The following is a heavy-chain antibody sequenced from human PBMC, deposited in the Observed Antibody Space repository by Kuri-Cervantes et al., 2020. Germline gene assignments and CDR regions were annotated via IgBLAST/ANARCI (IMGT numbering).Heavy chain of an antibody. D-gene: IGHD6-19*01. CDR2: ISSSSSTI. CDR3: ARDSLVAGTFGY. Sequence: LSLTCAAPGFTFSSYGMHWVRQAPGKGLEWVSYISSSSSTIYYADSVKGRFTISRDNAKNSLYLQMNSLRDEDTAVYYCARDSLVAGTFGYWGQGTLVTVSS. J-gene: IGHJ4*02. V-gene: IGHV3-48*02. CDR1: GFTFSSYG.